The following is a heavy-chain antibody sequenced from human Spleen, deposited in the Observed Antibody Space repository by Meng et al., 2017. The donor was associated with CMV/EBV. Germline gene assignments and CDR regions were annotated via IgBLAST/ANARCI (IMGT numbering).Heavy chain of an antibody. Sequence: GGSLRLSCKGSGYSFSTYWIAWVRQMPGKGLEWMGMIYPADSGLRYSPSFQGQVTISADKSISTAYLQWSSLEASDTAVYYCAREGSAVAMDVWGQGTTVTVSS. D-gene: IGHD6-19*01. CDR1: GYSFSTYW. J-gene: IGHJ6*02. CDR3: AREGSAVAMDV. CDR2: IYPADSGL. V-gene: IGHV5-51*01.